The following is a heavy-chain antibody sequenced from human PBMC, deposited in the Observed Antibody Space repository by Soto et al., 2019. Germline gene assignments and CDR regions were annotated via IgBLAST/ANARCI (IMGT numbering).Heavy chain of an antibody. V-gene: IGHV1-69*13. D-gene: IGHD3-22*01. J-gene: IGHJ3*02. CDR1: GGTFSSYA. Sequence: SVKVSCKASGGTFSSYAISWVRQAPGQGLECMGGIIPIFGTANYAQKFQGRVTITADESTSTAYMELSSLRSEDTAVYYCARDRDMIVGVNAVDIWGQGTMVTVSS. CDR3: ARDRDMIVGVNAVDI. CDR2: IIPIFGTA.